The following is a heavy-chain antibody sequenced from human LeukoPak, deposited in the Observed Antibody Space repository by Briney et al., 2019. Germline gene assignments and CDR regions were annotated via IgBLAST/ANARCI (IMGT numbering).Heavy chain of an antibody. Sequence: SEALSLTCTVSGGSISSYYWSWIRQPTGKGLEWIGYIYYSGSTNYNPSLKSRVTISVDTSKNQFSLKLSSVTAADTAVYYCARRRLYYYGMDVWGQGTTVTVSS. CDR2: IYYSGST. J-gene: IGHJ6*02. CDR1: GGSISSYY. CDR3: ARRRLYYYGMDV. V-gene: IGHV4-59*08.